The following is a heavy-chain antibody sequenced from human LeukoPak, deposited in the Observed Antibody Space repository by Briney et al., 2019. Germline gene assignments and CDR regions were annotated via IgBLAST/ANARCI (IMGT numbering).Heavy chain of an antibody. V-gene: IGHV3-53*01. D-gene: IGHD6-13*01. Sequence: PGGSLRLSCAASGFTVSGNYMTWVRQPPGKGLEWVSLIYRGGTTYYADSVKGRFTISRDNSKNTLYLQMNNLRAEDTAVYYCASGPQLVQMGYWGQGTLVTVSS. CDR3: ASGPQLVQMGY. J-gene: IGHJ4*02. CDR2: IYRGGTT. CDR1: GFTVSGNY.